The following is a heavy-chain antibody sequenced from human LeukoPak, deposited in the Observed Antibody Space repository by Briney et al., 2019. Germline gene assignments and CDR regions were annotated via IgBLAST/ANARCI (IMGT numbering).Heavy chain of an antibody. J-gene: IGHJ4*02. Sequence: GESLKISCKGSGYSFTSYWIGWVRQMPGKGLEWMGIIYPGDSDTRYSPSFQGQVTISADKSISTAYLQWSSLKASDTAMYYCARQQDIVVVPASSGFGYWGQGTLVTVSS. CDR3: ARQQDIVVVPASSGFGY. CDR2: IYPGDSDT. V-gene: IGHV5-51*01. CDR1: GYSFTSYW. D-gene: IGHD2-2*01.